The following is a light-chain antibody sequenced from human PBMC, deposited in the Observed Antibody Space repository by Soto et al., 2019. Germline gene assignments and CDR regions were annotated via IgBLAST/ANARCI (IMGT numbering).Light chain of an antibody. V-gene: IGLV2-23*01. CDR1: SSDVGSYNL. J-gene: IGLJ1*01. CDR2: EDS. CDR3: CSYAGSRTLYV. Sequence: QSVLTQPVSVSGSPGQSITISCTGTSSDVGSYNLVSWYQQHPGKAPKLMIYEDSKRPSGVSDRFSGSKSGNTASLTISGLQAEDEADYYCCSYAGSRTLYVFGTGTKVTVL.